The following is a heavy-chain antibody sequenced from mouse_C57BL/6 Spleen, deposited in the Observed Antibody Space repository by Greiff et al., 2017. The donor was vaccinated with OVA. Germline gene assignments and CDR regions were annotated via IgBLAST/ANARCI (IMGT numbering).Heavy chain of an antibody. D-gene: IGHD2-1*01. CDR2: ISYDGSN. CDR3: ARNYGNYDWFAD. J-gene: IGHJ3*01. Sequence: VQLKESGPGLVKPSQSLSLTCSVTGYSITSGYYWNWIRQFPGNKLEWMGYISYDGSNNYNPSLKNRISITRDTSKNQFFLKLNSVTTEDTATYYCARNYGNYDWFADWGQGTLVTVSA. V-gene: IGHV3-6*01. CDR1: GYSITSGYY.